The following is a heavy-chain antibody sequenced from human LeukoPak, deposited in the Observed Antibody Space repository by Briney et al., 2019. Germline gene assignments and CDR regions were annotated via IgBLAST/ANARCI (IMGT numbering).Heavy chain of an antibody. D-gene: IGHD6-19*01. V-gene: IGHV3-21*01. CDR3: ASSIAVAGNALDY. CDR1: GFTFSSYS. J-gene: IGHJ4*02. Sequence: PGGSLRLSCAASGFTFSSYSMNWVRQAPGKGLEWVSSISSSSSYIYYADSVKGRFTISRDNAKNSLYLQMNSLRAEDTAVYYCASSIAVAGNALDYWGQGTLVTVSS. CDR2: ISSSSSYI.